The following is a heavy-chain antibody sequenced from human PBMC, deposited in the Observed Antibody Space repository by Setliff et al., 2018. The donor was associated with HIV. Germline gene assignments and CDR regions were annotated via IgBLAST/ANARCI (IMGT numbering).Heavy chain of an antibody. CDR1: GFGFSSYW. CDR2: INQDGSDK. J-gene: IGHJ4*02. CDR3: ARVLGAARRGTAAARGYFDY. V-gene: IGHV3-7*03. D-gene: IGHD3-16*01. Sequence: HPGGSLRLSCAASGFGFSSYWMTWVRQAPGKGLEWVANINQDGSDKYYVGSVKGRFTISRDNAKKSLYLQLNSLRAEDTALYYCARVLGAARRGTAAARGYFDYWGQGTLVTVSS.